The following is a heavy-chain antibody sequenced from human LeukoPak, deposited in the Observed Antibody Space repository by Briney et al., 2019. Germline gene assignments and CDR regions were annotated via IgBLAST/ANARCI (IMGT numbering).Heavy chain of an antibody. CDR2: INHSGST. V-gene: IGHV4-34*01. CDR1: GGSFSGYDY. Sequence: SETLSLTCAVYGGSFSGYDYWSWIRQPPGKGLEWLGEINHSGSTNYNPSRKSRVTISVDMSKNQFSLKLTSVTAADTAVYYCATVLRFLEWPFRMDVWGKGTTVTVSS. J-gene: IGHJ6*04. D-gene: IGHD3-3*01. CDR3: ATVLRFLEWPFRMDV.